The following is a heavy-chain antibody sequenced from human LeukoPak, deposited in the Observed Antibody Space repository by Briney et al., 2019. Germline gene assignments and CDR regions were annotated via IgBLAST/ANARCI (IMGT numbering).Heavy chain of an antibody. V-gene: IGHV3-30*18. CDR3: AKGYSSGRAAFDI. Sequence: GGSLRLSCASGFTFSSYGMHWVRQAPGKGLEWVAVISYDGSNKYYADSVKGRFTISRDNSKNTLYLQMNSLRAEDTAVYYCAKGYSSGRAAFDIWGQGTMVTVSS. CDR2: ISYDGSNK. D-gene: IGHD6-19*01. CDR1: GFTFSSYG. J-gene: IGHJ3*02.